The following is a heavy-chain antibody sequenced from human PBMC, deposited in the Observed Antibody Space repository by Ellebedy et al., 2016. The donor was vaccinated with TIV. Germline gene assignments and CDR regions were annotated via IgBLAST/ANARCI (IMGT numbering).Heavy chain of an antibody. J-gene: IGHJ4*02. D-gene: IGHD4-23*01. CDR1: GGSITSINSF. CDR3: ARGGRRWFSDY. CDR2: IYYSGST. Sequence: SETLSLTCTVSGGSITSINSFWGWIRQHPGTGLEWIGYIYYSGSTYYNPSLKSRVTISVDTSKNQFSLKLSSVTAADTAVYYCARGGRRWFSDYWGQGTLVTVSS. V-gene: IGHV4-31*03.